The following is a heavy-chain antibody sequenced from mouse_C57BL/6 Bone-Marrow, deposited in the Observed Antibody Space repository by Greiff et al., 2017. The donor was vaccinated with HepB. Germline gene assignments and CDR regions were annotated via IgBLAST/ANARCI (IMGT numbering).Heavy chain of an antibody. V-gene: IGHV5-6*01. CDR2: ISSGGSYT. Sequence: EVKLVESGGDLVKPGGSLKLSCAASGFTFSSYGMSWVRQTPDKRLEWVATISSGGSYTYYPDSVKGRFTISRDNAKNTLYLQMSSLKSEDTAMYYCARQNGYPAWFAYWGQGTLVTVSA. J-gene: IGHJ3*01. CDR3: ARQNGYPAWFAY. D-gene: IGHD2-2*01. CDR1: GFTFSSYG.